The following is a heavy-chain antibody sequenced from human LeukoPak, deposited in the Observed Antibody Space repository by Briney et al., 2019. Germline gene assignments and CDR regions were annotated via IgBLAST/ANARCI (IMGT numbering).Heavy chain of an antibody. CDR2: IYYSGST. V-gene: IGHV4-59*01. CDR3: ASVNYGSGSWYYFDY. J-gene: IGHJ4*02. Sequence: SETLSLTCTVSGGSISSYYWSWIRQPPGKGLEWIGYIYYSGSTNYNPSLKSRVTISVDTSKNQFSLKLSSVTAADTAVYYCASVNYGSGSWYYFDYWGQGTPVTVSS. D-gene: IGHD3-10*01. CDR1: GGSISSYY.